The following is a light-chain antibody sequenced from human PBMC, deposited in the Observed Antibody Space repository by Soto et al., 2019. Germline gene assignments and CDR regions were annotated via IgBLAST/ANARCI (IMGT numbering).Light chain of an antibody. CDR2: TAS. CDR1: QDIHIY. V-gene: IGKV1-9*01. Sequence: DIPLTQSPSFLSASVEDRVTVTCRASQDIHIYLAWYQQKPGKAPKLLIHTASTLQSGVPSRFSGSGSGTEFTLTISSLQPEDFATYYCQQLNSYSTWSFGQGTKVEIK. CDR3: QQLNSYSTWS. J-gene: IGKJ1*01.